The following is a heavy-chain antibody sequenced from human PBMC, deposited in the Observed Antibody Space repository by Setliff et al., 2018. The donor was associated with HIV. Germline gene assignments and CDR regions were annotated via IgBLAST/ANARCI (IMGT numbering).Heavy chain of an antibody. D-gene: IGHD3-22*01. V-gene: IGHV4-34*01. CDR3: ARDLDYYDASGVLREEGFVP. Sequence: SETLSLTCAVYGGSVSGHYWGWFRQPPGKGLEWIGEITPSGATNYLPSLKSRVTMSLDTSKNQFSLTLTSVTATDTAVYYCARDLDYYDASGVLREEGFVPWGQGTLVTVSS. CDR1: GGSVSGHY. CDR2: ITPSGAT. J-gene: IGHJ5*02.